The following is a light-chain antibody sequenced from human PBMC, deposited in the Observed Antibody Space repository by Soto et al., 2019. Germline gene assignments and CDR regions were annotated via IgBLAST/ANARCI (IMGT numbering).Light chain of an antibody. CDR2: EVS. V-gene: IGLV2-8*01. Sequence: QSALTQPPSASGSPGQSVTISCTGTSSDVGGYNYVSWYQQHPGKAPKVMIYEVSKRPSGVPDRFSGSKSGNTASLTVSGLQAEDEADYYCSSYAGTNILYVVGTGTKLTVL. CDR1: SSDVGGYNY. CDR3: SSYAGTNILYV. J-gene: IGLJ1*01.